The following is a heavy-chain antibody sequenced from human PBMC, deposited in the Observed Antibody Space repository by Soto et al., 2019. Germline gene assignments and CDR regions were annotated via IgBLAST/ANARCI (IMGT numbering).Heavy chain of an antibody. J-gene: IGHJ3*02. CDR3: LGVPAPGIDAFDI. CDR1: GFTFNSYG. CDR2: ISNTGGST. Sequence: EAQLLGSGGGLVQPGGSLSLSCAASGFTFNSYGVSWVRQAPGEGLEWVSAISNTGGSTHYADSVRGRFTISRDNSKNTVYLQMNILRAEDTAVYYCLGVPAPGIDAFDIWGQGTMVTVSS. D-gene: IGHD6-13*01. V-gene: IGHV3-23*01.